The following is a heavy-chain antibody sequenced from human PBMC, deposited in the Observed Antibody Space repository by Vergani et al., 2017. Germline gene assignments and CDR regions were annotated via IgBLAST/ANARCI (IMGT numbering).Heavy chain of an antibody. D-gene: IGHD3-3*01. Sequence: QLQLQESGPGLVKPSETLSLTCTVSGGSLNSRSYFWGWIRQPPGKGLEWIGSIYYSGSTYYNTSLKSRVTISVDTSKNQFSLKLSSVTAADTAVYYCASELRFLEWLLGPHFDYWGQGTLVTVSS. CDR2: IYYSGST. J-gene: IGHJ4*02. V-gene: IGHV4-39*01. CDR3: ASELRFLEWLLGPHFDY. CDR1: GGSLNSRSYF.